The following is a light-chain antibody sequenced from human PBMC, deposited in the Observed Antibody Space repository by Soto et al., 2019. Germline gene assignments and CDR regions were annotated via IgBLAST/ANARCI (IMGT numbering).Light chain of an antibody. CDR1: QSVLYSSNNKNY. J-gene: IGKJ1*01. Sequence: DIVMTQSPDSLAVSLGERATINCKSSQSVLYSSNNKNYLAWYQQKPGQPPKLLIYWASTRASGVPDRFSGSGSGTDFTLTISSLQAEDVAVYYCQQYNNWPTFGQGTKVEIK. V-gene: IGKV4-1*01. CDR3: QQYNNWPT. CDR2: WAS.